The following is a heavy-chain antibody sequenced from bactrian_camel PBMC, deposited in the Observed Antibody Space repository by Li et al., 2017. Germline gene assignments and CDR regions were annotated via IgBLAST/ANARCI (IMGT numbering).Heavy chain of an antibody. Sequence: VQLVESGGGSVQAGGSLKLSCAFSGYTYSGNCMAWFRQAPGKAREGVATIYTGDGTTSYGDSVKGRFTISSDFAKNTVTLQMNSLKSEDTALYYCAILIHYGGPVGAYHYWGQGTQVTVS. CDR2: IYTGDGTT. J-gene: IGHJ4*01. D-gene: IGHD2*01. V-gene: IGHV3S1*01. CDR1: GYTYSGNC. CDR3: AILIHYGGPVGAYHY.